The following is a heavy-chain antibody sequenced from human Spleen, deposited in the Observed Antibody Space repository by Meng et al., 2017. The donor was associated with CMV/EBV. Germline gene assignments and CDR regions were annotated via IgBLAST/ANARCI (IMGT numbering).Heavy chain of an antibody. J-gene: IGHJ3*02. CDR1: GFTFSSYA. CDR2: ITHNGNTE. D-gene: IGHD3-3*01. V-gene: IGHV3-30*04. Sequence: LSLTCAASGFTFSSYAMHWVRQTPVKGLEWVAVITHNGNTEHYSDSVKGRFTVSRDNSKSTLYLQLNSLRRDDSAIYYCATKLLSSGFDIWGLGTRVTVSS. CDR3: ATKLLSSGFDI.